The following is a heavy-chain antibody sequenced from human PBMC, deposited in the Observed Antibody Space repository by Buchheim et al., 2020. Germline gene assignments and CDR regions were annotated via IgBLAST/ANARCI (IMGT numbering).Heavy chain of an antibody. CDR3: AKDRSYCSGGSCPNYFDY. Sequence: QVQLVESGGGVVQPGRSLRLSCAASGFTFSRYHMHWVRQAPGKGLEWLAVISYDGSHKYYADSVKGQFNISRDNSKNTLYLQMNSLRAEDTAVYYCAKDRSYCSGGSCPNYFDYWGQGTL. CDR2: ISYDGSHK. J-gene: IGHJ4*02. D-gene: IGHD2-15*01. V-gene: IGHV3-30*18. CDR1: GFTFSRYH.